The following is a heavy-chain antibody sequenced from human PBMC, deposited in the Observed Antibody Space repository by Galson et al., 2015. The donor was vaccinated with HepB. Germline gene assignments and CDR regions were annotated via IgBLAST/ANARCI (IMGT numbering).Heavy chain of an antibody. Sequence: SVKVSCKASGYTFTSYAMNWVRQAPGQGLEWMGWINTNTGNPTYAQGFTGRFVFSLDTSVSTAYLQISSLKAEDTAVYYCATNAGYGGKREKYFDYWGQGTLVTVSS. CDR3: ATNAGYGGKREKYFDY. CDR2: INTNTGNP. V-gene: IGHV7-4-1*02. J-gene: IGHJ4*02. D-gene: IGHD4-23*01. CDR1: GYTFTSYA.